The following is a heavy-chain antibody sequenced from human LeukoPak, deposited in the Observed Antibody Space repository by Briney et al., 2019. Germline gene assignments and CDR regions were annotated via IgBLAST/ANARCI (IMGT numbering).Heavy chain of an antibody. CDR2: INPASSGT. J-gene: IGHJ4*02. CDR3: ARQLGNYYRAFDH. V-gene: IGHV1-2*02. Sequence: ASVKVSCKASGYTFTGHYIHWVRQAPGQGLEWVGWINPASSGTNFAQKFQGRATMTWDTSTSTAHMELSSLTPDDAAVFYCARQLGNYYRAFDHWGQGTLVTVSS. CDR1: GYTFTGHY. D-gene: IGHD1-26*01.